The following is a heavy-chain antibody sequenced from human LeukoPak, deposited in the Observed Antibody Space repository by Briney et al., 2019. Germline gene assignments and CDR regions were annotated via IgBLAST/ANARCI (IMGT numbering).Heavy chain of an antibody. CDR3: ARQLRTRRDIPKGWFDP. CDR1: GFTFSSYS. D-gene: IGHD2-2*01. Sequence: GGPLRLSCAASGFTFSSYSMNWVRQAPGKGLEWVSSISSSSRYIYYADSVKGRFTISRDNAKNSLYLQMNSLRAEDTAVYYCARQLRTRRDIPKGWFDPWGQGTLVTVSS. V-gene: IGHV3-21*01. CDR2: ISSSSRYI. J-gene: IGHJ5*02.